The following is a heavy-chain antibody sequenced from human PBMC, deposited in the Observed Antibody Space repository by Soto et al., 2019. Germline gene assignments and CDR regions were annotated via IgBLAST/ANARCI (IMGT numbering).Heavy chain of an antibody. CDR2: IIPIFGTA. Sequence: SVKVSCKASGGTFSSYAISWVRQAPGQGLEWMGGIIPIFGTANYAQKFQGRVTMTEDTSTDTAYMELSSLRSEDTAVYYCATVVWAVGRYSSSSSGSFDPWGQGTLVTVSS. CDR1: GGTFSSYA. D-gene: IGHD6-13*01. CDR3: ATVVWAVGRYSSSSSGSFDP. J-gene: IGHJ5*02. V-gene: IGHV1-69*06.